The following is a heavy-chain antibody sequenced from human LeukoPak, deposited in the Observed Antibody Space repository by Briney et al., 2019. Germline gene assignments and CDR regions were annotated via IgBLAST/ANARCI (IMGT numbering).Heavy chain of an antibody. Sequence: GGSLRLSCAASGFTFSSYSMNWVRQAPGKGLEWVSYTSSSSSTIYYADSVKGRFTISRDNAKNSLYLQMNSLRAEDTAVYYCARVRIVVVAARPSTYFDYWGQGTLVTVSS. D-gene: IGHD2-15*01. V-gene: IGHV3-48*01. J-gene: IGHJ4*02. CDR1: GFTFSSYS. CDR2: TSSSSSTI. CDR3: ARVRIVVVAARPSTYFDY.